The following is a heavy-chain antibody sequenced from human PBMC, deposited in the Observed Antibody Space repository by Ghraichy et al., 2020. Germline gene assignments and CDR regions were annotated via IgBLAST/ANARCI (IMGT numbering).Heavy chain of an antibody. D-gene: IGHD2/OR15-2a*01. CDR3: AAGGGLIILDSYYYMDV. CDR2: ISGSGDKT. V-gene: IGHV3-23*01. CDR1: GFTFNTND. J-gene: IGHJ6*03. Sequence: GESLNISCAASGFTFNTNDMSWVRLAPGKGLEWVSGISGSGDKTKYGDSVSGRFSISRDNSKSTLYLQMNSLRVEDTAIYYCAAGGGLIILDSYYYMDVSGKRTTVIVSS.